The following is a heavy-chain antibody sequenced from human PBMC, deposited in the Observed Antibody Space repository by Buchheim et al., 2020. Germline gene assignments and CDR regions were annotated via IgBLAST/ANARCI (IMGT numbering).Heavy chain of an antibody. Sequence: QVQLQQWGAGLLKPSETLSLTCAVYGGSFSGYYWSWIRRPPGKGLEWIGEINHSGSTNYNPSLKSRVTISVDTSKNQFSLKLSSVTAADTAVYYCARGLKGSGTRVDYWGQGTL. J-gene: IGHJ4*02. CDR2: INHSGST. V-gene: IGHV4-34*01. CDR1: GGSFSGYY. D-gene: IGHD3-10*01. CDR3: ARGLKGSGTRVDY.